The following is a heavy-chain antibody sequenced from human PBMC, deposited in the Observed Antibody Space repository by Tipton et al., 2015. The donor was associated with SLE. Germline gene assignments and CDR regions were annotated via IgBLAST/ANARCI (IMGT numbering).Heavy chain of an antibody. J-gene: IGHJ5*02. V-gene: IGHV4-34*01. Sequence: LRLSCAASGFTFNNYGMHWVRQAPGKGLEWIGEINHRGSTNYSPSLRGRITISVDTSKNQFSLKLNSVTAADTAVYYCARGKRHLSRLFQLNWFEAWGQGNLVTVSS. D-gene: IGHD6-25*01. CDR1: GFTFNNYG. CDR3: ARGKRHLSRLFQLNWFEA. CDR2: INHRGST.